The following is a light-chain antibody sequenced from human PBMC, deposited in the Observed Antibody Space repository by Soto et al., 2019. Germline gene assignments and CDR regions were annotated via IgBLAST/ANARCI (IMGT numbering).Light chain of an antibody. V-gene: IGKV1-39*01. CDR1: QTISSW. J-gene: IGKJ1*01. Sequence: DIQMTQSPSTLSGSVGDRVTITCGASQTISSWLAWYQQKPGKAPKLLIYAASSLQSGVPSRFSSIGSGTDFTLTISSLQPEDFATYYGQQSHSTPSWTFGQGTKVDIK. CDR2: AAS. CDR3: QQSHSTPSWT.